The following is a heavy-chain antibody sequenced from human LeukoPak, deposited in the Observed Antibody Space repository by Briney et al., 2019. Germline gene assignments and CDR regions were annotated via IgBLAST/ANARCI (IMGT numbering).Heavy chain of an antibody. V-gene: IGHV3-15*01. D-gene: IGHD3-9*01. CDR3: TTDLGRYFD. J-gene: IGHJ4*02. CDR2: IKSKAGGGTA. CDR1: GFTFSNAW. Sequence: GGSLRLSCAASGFTFSNAWMSWVRQAPGKGLEWVGRIKSKAGGGTADYAAPVKGRFTISRDDSKNTLYLQMNSLKTEDTAVYYCTTDLGRYFDSGQETLVTVSS.